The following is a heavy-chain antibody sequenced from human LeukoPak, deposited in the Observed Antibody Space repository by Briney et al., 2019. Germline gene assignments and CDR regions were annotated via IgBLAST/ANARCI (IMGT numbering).Heavy chain of an antibody. CDR3: ARRSYYDSSAIFDY. CDR2: LYYSGST. D-gene: IGHD3-22*01. V-gene: IGHV4-39*01. CDR1: GGSVNSGSYY. Sequence: SETLSLTCTVSGGSVNSGSYYWDWIRQPPGKGLEWIGSLYYSGSTYYNPSLKSRVTISVDTSKNQFSLKLSSVTAADTAVFYCARRSYYDSSAIFDYWGQGTLVTVSS. J-gene: IGHJ4*02.